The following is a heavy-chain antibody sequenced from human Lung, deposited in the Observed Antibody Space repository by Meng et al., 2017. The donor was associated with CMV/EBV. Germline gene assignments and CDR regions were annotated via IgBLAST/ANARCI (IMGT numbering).Heavy chain of an antibody. Sequence: LSLTXAASGFIFSDYYMTWIRQAPGKGLEWVAYISSSGSIKKYADSVEGRFTISRDNAKKSLYLQMNSLGAEDTAFYYCARDFSAVHNWFDAWGRGTLVTVSS. V-gene: IGHV3-11*04. CDR1: GFIFSDYY. D-gene: IGHD1-26*01. CDR3: ARDFSAVHNWFDA. CDR2: ISSSGSIK. J-gene: IGHJ5*02.